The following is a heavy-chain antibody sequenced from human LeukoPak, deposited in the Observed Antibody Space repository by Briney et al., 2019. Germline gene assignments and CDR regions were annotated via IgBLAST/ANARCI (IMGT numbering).Heavy chain of an antibody. D-gene: IGHD5-18*01. V-gene: IGHV4-4*07. CDR3: ARELKGRGYDYGGHYHYYMDV. CDR1: GGSISSYY. CDR2: IYTSGST. J-gene: IGHJ6*03. Sequence: SETLSLTCTVSGGSISSYYWSWIRQPAGKGLEWIGRIYTSGSTNYNPSLKSRVTISVDTSKNQFSLKLSSVTAADTAVYYCARELKGRGYDYGGHYHYYMDVWGTGTTVTVSS.